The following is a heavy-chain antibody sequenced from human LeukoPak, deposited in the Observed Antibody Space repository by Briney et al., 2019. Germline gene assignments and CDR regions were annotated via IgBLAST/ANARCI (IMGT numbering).Heavy chain of an antibody. CDR1: GGSFSGHY. J-gene: IGHJ4*02. CDR2: VNHSGSA. V-gene: IGHV4-34*01. CDR3: ARAARAGDKRFDY. D-gene: IGHD6-13*01. Sequence: SETLSLTCAVCGGSFSGHYSSWIPHFTGKGLEWIGEVNHSGSANYNPSLKSRVTISADTSKNQFSLELSSVTAADTAVYFCARAARAGDKRFDYWGQGTLVTVSS.